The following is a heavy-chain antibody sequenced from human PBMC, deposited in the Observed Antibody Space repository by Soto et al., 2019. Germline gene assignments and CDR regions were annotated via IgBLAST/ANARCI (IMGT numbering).Heavy chain of an antibody. D-gene: IGHD6-19*01. CDR3: SYRHWLAGGRGWFDP. CDR2: IYWDNDK. V-gene: IGHV2-5*02. J-gene: IGHJ5*02. Sequence: QVTLRESGPTLVKPTETLTLTCSFSGFSLSSGVGVGWVRQPPGKALEWLAVIYWDNDKRSSLSLKSRLTITQDTSRNQVSLTMTTMDPADTAIYYCSYRHWLAGGRGWFDPWGPGILVTVSS. CDR1: GFSLSSGVG.